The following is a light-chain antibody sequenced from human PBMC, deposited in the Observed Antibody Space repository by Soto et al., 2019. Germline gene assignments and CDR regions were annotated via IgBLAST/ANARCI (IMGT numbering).Light chain of an antibody. J-gene: IGKJ4*01. V-gene: IGKV2-28*01. Sequence: DIVMTQSPFSLPVTPGEPASISCRSSQSLLHSNGYNYLDWYLQKPGQSPQLLIYLGSNRASGVPDRFSGSGSGTDFTLKISRVEAEDVGVYYCMQALQTRLTFGGGTKVDIK. CDR3: MQALQTRLT. CDR2: LGS. CDR1: QSLLHSNGYNY.